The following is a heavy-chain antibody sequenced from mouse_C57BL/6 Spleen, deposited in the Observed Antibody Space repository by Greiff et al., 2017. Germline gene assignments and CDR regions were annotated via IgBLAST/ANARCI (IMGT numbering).Heavy chain of an antibody. V-gene: IGHV1-62-2*01. CDR1: GYTFTEYT. CDR3: ARHEGDITTVVDWYFDV. CDR2: FYPGSGSI. Sequence: QVQLQQSGAELVKPGASVKLSCKASGYTFTEYTIHWVKQRSGQGLEWIGWFYPGSGSIKYNEKFKDKATLTADKSSSTVYMELSRLTSEDSAVYCCARHEGDITTVVDWYFDVWGTGTTVTVSS. D-gene: IGHD1-1*01. J-gene: IGHJ1*03.